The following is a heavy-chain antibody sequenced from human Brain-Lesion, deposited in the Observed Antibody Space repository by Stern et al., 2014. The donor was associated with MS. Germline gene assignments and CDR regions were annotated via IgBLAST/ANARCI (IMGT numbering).Heavy chain of an antibody. CDR1: GYTLTELS. D-gene: IGHD1-26*01. CDR2: FDTEDGET. J-gene: IGHJ4*02. V-gene: IGHV1-24*01. Sequence: VHLVQSGAEVKKPGASVKVSCKASGYTLTELSMHWVRQAPRKGLEWMGGFDTEDGETIYAQEFHGRGPMTVTTHPYTAYMELSSLRSEDTAVYYCATLSPGAGGNYYRHFDYWGQGTLVTVSS. CDR3: ATLSPGAGGNYYRHFDY.